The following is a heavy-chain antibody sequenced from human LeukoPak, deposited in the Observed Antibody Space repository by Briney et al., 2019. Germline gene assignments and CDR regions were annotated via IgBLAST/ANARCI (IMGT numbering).Heavy chain of an antibody. Sequence: PSETLSLTCAVSGGSISSGGYSWSWIRQPPGKGLEWIGYIYHSGSTYYNPSLKSRVTISVDRSKNQFPLKLSSVTAADTAVYYCARDQGGPNYYDNYGMDVWGQGTTVTVSS. CDR3: ARDQGGPNYYDNYGMDV. CDR1: GGSISSGGYS. V-gene: IGHV4-30-2*01. J-gene: IGHJ6*02. D-gene: IGHD2-15*01. CDR2: IYHSGST.